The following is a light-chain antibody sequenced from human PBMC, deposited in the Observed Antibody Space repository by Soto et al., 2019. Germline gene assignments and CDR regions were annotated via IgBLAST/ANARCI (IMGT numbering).Light chain of an antibody. CDR3: QQYGSSTWT. V-gene: IGKV3-20*01. Sequence: EIVLTQSPGTLSLSQGERATLSCRASQSVSSSYLAWYQQKPGQAPRLLIYGASSRATGIPDRFSGSGSGADFTLNISRLEPEDFAVYYCQQYGSSTWTFGQGTNVEIK. CDR1: QSVSSSY. CDR2: GAS. J-gene: IGKJ1*01.